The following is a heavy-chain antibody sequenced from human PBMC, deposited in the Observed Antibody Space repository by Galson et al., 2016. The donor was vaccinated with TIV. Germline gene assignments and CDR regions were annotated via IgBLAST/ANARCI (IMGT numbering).Heavy chain of an antibody. CDR2: IYPNSGAT. V-gene: IGHV1-2*06. D-gene: IGHD1-26*01. J-gene: IGHJ4*02. Sequence: SVKVSCKASAYSFIDYYMHWVRQAPGQGLEWMGRIYPNSGATNYAQKFQGRVTMTRDTSSSTAYMELSRLRSDDTAIYYCARGVLGVVGATDYWGQGTLVTVSS. CDR1: AYSFIDYY. CDR3: ARGVLGVVGATDY.